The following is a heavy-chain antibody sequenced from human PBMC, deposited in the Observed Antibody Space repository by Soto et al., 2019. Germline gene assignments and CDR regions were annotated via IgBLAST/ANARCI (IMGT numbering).Heavy chain of an antibody. CDR2: IYYSGRS. J-gene: IGHJ4*02. CDR1: GGSITSSSYY. V-gene: IGHV4-39*01. D-gene: IGHD4-17*01. CDR3: ARQRTTVVTQAYFDH. Sequence: SETLSLTCTVSGGSITSSSYYWGWIRQPPGKGLEWIGGIYYSGRSYYNPSLKSRATMSVDTSKNQFSLTLNSVTAADAAVYYCARQRTTVVTQAYFDHWGQGTLVTVSS.